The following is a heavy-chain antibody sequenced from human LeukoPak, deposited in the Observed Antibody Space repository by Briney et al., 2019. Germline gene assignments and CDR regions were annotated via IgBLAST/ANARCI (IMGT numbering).Heavy chain of an antibody. Sequence: GGSLRLSCAASGFTVSSNYMSWVRQAPGTGLDWVSVIYSGGSTYYADSVKGRFTISRDNSKNTLYLQMDSLRAGDTAIYYCARGTRIAMIDWGQGTLVTVSS. V-gene: IGHV3-53*01. J-gene: IGHJ4*02. CDR3: ARGTRIAMID. CDR1: GFTVSSNY. D-gene: IGHD3-22*01. CDR2: IYSGGST.